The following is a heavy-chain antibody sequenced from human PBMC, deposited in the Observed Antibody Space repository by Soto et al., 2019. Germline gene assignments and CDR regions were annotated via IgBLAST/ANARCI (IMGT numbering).Heavy chain of an antibody. V-gene: IGHV4-4*07. J-gene: IGHJ3*02. CDR2: IYASGHT. CDR3: ARSPSTSTMGLFDI. CDR1: GGSISAFY. Sequence: PSETLSLTCSVSGGSISAFYWNWIRQPAGKEPEWIGRIYASGHTNYNPSLESRVTMSIDTSKHQFSLKLNSVSAADTAVYYCARSPSTSTMGLFDIWGQGTMVTVSS. D-gene: IGHD3-10*01.